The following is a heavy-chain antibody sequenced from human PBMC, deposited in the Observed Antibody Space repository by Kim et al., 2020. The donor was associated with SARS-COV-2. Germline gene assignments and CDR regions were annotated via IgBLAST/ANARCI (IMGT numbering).Heavy chain of an antibody. V-gene: IGHV3-33*01. CDR1: GFTFSRHG. CDR3: ARDERTPLGALDV. Sequence: GGSLRLSCAASGFTFSRHGMHWVRQAPGKGLEWVAVIWYDGSNKYYADSVKGRFTISRDNSKNTLYLQMNSLRAEDTAVYYCARDERTPLGALDVWGKGTTVTVSS. CDR2: IWYDGSNK. D-gene: IGHD1-1*01. J-gene: IGHJ6*04.